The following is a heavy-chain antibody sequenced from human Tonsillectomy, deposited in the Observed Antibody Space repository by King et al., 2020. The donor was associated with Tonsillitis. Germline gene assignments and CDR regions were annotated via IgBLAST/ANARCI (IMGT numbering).Heavy chain of an antibody. D-gene: IGHD2-15*01. J-gene: IGHJ3*02. CDR3: ARAGRPIAFDI. Sequence: VQLQQWGAGLLKPSETLSLTCAVYGVSFSGYYWSWIRQSPGKGLEWIGEINHSGNTNNNPSTKSRVTISVDTSKNQLSLRLNSVTAADTAVYYCARAGRPIAFDIWGQGTMVTVSS. CDR2: INHSGNT. V-gene: IGHV4-34*01. CDR1: GVSFSGYY.